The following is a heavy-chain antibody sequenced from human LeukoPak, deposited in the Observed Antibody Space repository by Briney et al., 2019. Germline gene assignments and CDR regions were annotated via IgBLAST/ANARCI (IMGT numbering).Heavy chain of an antibody. CDR2: MNPNSGNT. Sequence: GASVKVSCKASGYTFTSYDINWVRQATGQGLEWMGWMNPNSGNTGYAQKFQGRVTMTRNTSISTAYMELSSLRSEDTAVYYCARGFMGITAYDFDYWGQGTLVTVSS. V-gene: IGHV1-8*01. D-gene: IGHD3-3*01. CDR3: ARGFMGITAYDFDY. CDR1: GYTFTSYD. J-gene: IGHJ4*02.